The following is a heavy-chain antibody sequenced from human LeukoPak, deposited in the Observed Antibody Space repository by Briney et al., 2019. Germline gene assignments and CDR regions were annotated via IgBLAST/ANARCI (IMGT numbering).Heavy chain of an antibody. Sequence: SETLSLTCTVSGGSISSGGYYWSWIRQHPGTGLEWIGYIYYSGSTYYNPSLKSRVTISVDTSKNQFSLKLSSVTAADTAVYYCASLGAWQLWSPDAFDIWGQGTMVTVSS. CDR1: GGSISSGGYY. V-gene: IGHV4-31*03. D-gene: IGHD5-18*01. CDR3: ASLGAWQLWSPDAFDI. J-gene: IGHJ3*02. CDR2: IYYSGST.